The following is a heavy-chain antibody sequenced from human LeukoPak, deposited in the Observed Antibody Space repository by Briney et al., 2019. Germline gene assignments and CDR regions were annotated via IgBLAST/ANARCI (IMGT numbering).Heavy chain of an antibody. CDR3: ARNTYDNSGYYSDYFDY. D-gene: IGHD3-22*01. Sequence: SVKVSCKASGGTFSSYAISWVRQAPGKGLEWMGGIIPIFGTANYAQKFQGRVTITADESTSTAYMELSSLRSEDTAVYYCARNTYDNSGYYSDYFDYWGQGTLVTVSS. J-gene: IGHJ4*02. CDR1: GGTFSSYA. V-gene: IGHV1-69*13. CDR2: IIPIFGTA.